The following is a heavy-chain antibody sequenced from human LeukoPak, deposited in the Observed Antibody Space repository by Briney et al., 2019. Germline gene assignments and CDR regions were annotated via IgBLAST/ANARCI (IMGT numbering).Heavy chain of an antibody. D-gene: IGHD3-16*01. Sequence: GRSLRLPCAASGFTFSHTGMHWVRQAPGKGLEWVAVIWYDGSEKYYADSVKGRFTISRDNSKNTVYLQMNSLRVDDTAVYYCAKDWGTSGDGSSFGFFDYWGQGALVTVSS. V-gene: IGHV3-33*06. CDR2: IWYDGSEK. CDR1: GFTFSHTG. J-gene: IGHJ4*02. CDR3: AKDWGTSGDGSSFGFFDY.